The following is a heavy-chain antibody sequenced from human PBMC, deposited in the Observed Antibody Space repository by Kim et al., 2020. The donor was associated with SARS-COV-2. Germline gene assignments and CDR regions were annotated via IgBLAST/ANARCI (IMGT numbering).Heavy chain of an antibody. CDR2: ISGSGDST. Sequence: GGSLRLSCAASGFTFSSYVMSWVRQAPGKGLEWVSDISGSGDSTYYADSVKGRFTISRDNSKNTLYLQMNSLRAEDTAVYYCARRSRGSYSHFDYWGQGTLVTVSS. V-gene: IGHV3-23*01. CDR3: ARRSRGSYSHFDY. CDR1: GFTFSSYV. D-gene: IGHD1-26*01. J-gene: IGHJ4*02.